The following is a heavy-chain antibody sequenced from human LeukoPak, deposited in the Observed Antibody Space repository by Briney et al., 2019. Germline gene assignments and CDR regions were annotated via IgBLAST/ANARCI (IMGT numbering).Heavy chain of an antibody. CDR3: ARDAPSNSSSWFYYYYGMDV. CDR2: IYYSGST. V-gene: IGHV4-59*01. J-gene: IGHJ6*02. D-gene: IGHD6-13*01. CDR1: GGSISSYY. Sequence: SETLSLTCTVSGGSISSYYWSWIRQPPGKGLEWIGYIYYSGSTNYNPSPKSRVTISVDTSKNQFSLKLSSVTAADTAVYYCARDAPSNSSSWFYYYYGMDVWGQGTTVTVSS.